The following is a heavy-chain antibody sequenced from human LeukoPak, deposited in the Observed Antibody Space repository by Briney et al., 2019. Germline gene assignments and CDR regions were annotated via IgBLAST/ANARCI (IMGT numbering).Heavy chain of an antibody. D-gene: IGHD1-26*01. Sequence: ASVKVSCKASRYTFTSYDINWVRQATGQGLEWMGWMNPNSGNTGYAQKFQGRVTMTRNTSISTAYMELSSLRSEDTAVYYCARGEANGVGATLGYWGQGTLVTVSS. V-gene: IGHV1-8*01. J-gene: IGHJ4*02. CDR3: ARGEANGVGATLGY. CDR1: RYTFTSYD. CDR2: MNPNSGNT.